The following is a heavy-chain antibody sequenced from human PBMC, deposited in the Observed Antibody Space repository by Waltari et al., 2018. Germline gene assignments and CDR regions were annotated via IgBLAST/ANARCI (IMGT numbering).Heavy chain of an antibody. V-gene: IGHV4-39*02. J-gene: IGHJ1*01. CDR1: GDSINSGSYY. CDR2: VYHSWSISADGRT. Sequence: QLQLQESGPGLVKPSETLSLTCTVSGDSINSGSYYWGWIRQPPGKGLEWIGGVYHSWSISADGRTYQNPSLKGRVTISLDTSKNQFSLNLDSVTAADTAVYYCARDEEFFRHWGPGILVTVSS. CDR3: ARDEEFFRH.